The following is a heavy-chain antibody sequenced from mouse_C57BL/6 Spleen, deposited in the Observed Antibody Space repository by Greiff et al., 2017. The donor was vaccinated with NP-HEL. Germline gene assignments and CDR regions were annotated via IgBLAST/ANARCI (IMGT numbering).Heavy chain of an antibody. D-gene: IGHD2-2*01. Sequence: VQRVESGPELVKPGASVKISCKASGYAFSSSWMNWVKQRPGKGLEWIGRIYPGDGDTNYNGKFKGKATLTADKSSSTAYMQLSSLTSEDSAVYFCARGGYDGGGDYWGQGTTLTVSS. V-gene: IGHV1-82*01. CDR1: GYAFSSSW. J-gene: IGHJ2*01. CDR2: IYPGDGDT. CDR3: ARGGYDGGGDY.